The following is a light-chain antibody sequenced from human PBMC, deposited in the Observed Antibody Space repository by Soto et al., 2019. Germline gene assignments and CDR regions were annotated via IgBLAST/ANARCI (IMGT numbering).Light chain of an antibody. CDR2: EVT. V-gene: IGLV2-8*01. CDR3: SSYAGSNNLGV. J-gene: IGLJ1*01. Sequence: QSALTQPPSASGSPGQSVTISCTGTSSDVGGYNYVSWYQQHPGKAPKLMIYEVTKRPSWVPDRCSGSKSGNTASLTVSGLQAEDEADYYGSSYAGSNNLGVFGTGTKLTVL. CDR1: SSDVGGYNY.